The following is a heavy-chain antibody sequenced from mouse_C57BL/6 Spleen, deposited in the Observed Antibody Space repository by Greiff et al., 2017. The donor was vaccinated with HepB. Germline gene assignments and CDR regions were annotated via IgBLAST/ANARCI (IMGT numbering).Heavy chain of an antibody. CDR3: TTFSLLFLVY. CDR2: IDPEDGDT. V-gene: IGHV14-1*01. Sequence: EVQLQQSGAELVRPGASVKLSCTASGFNITDYYMHWVKQRPEQGLEWIGRIDPEDGDTDYAPKFKGKATMTADTSSNTAYLQLSSLTAEDTAVYYCTTFSLLFLVYWGQGTMVTVSS. J-gene: IGHJ3*01. CDR1: GFNITDYY. D-gene: IGHD2-10*02.